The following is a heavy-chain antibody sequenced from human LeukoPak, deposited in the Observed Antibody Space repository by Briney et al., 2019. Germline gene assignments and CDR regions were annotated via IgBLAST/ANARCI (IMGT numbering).Heavy chain of an antibody. Sequence: GGSLRLSCAASGFTFSSSGMHWVRQAPGKGLEWVAVISYDGSNKYYADSVKGRFTFSRDNSKNTLYLQMNSLRAEDTALYYCARGYCTSTSCYNDYWGQGTLVTVSS. V-gene: IGHV3-30*03. D-gene: IGHD2-2*02. J-gene: IGHJ4*02. CDR1: GFTFSSSG. CDR2: ISYDGSNK. CDR3: ARGYCTSTSCYNDY.